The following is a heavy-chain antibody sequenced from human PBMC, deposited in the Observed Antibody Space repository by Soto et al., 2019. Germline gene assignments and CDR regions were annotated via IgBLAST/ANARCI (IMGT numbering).Heavy chain of an antibody. Sequence: LRLSCAASGFTFSSYPMHWVRQAPGKGLEWVAVISYDGYHKYYADSVEGRFTISRDNSNNTLYLQVNSLRADDTAVYYCARDGTMVRATYFFDYWGQGTLVTVSS. CDR2: ISYDGYHK. V-gene: IGHV3-30-3*01. CDR3: ARDGTMVRATYFFDY. CDR1: GFTFSSYP. D-gene: IGHD3-10*01. J-gene: IGHJ4*02.